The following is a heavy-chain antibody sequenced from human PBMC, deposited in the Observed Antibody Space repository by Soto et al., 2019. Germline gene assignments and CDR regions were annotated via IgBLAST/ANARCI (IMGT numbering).Heavy chain of an antibody. CDR1: GLTFGSYA. CDR3: AKENGYSSSWFEFDY. V-gene: IGHV3-23*01. CDR2: IRGNGDST. J-gene: IGHJ4*02. Sequence: PGGSLRLSCAASGLTFGSYAMNWVRQAPGKGLEWVSAIRGNGDSTYYADSVKGRFTISRANSKNTLYLQMNSLRAEDTAVYDCAKENGYSSSWFEFDYWGQGTLVTVSS. D-gene: IGHD6-13*01.